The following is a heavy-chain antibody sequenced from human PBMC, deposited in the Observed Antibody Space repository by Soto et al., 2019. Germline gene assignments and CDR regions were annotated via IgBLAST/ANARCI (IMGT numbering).Heavy chain of an antibody. V-gene: IGHV3-21*01. D-gene: IGHD6-13*01. CDR2: ISSSSYI. Sequence: GGSLRLSCAASGFTFSSYSMNWVRQAPGKGLEWVSSISSSSYIYYADSVKGRLNISRDNAKNSLYLQMNSLRAEDTAVYYCASESSSLLHYYYYGMDVWGQGVTVTV. CDR3: ASESSSLLHYYYYGMDV. J-gene: IGHJ6*02. CDR1: GFTFSSYS.